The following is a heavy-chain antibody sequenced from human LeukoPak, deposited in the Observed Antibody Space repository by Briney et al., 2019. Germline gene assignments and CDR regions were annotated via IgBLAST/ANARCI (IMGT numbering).Heavy chain of an antibody. Sequence: GGSLRLSCAASGFTFNNYSMNWVRQAPGKGLEWVSSISSRSSYIYYADSVKGRFTISRDNAKYSLNLQMSSLRAEDTAVYYCARAGSYFPDYWGQGTLVTVSS. CDR3: ARAGSYFPDY. V-gene: IGHV3-21*01. D-gene: IGHD3-10*01. J-gene: IGHJ4*02. CDR2: ISSRSSYI. CDR1: GFTFNNYS.